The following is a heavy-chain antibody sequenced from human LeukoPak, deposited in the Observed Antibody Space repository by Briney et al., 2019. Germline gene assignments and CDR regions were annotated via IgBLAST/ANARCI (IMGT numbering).Heavy chain of an antibody. Sequence: GASVKVSCKASGYTFTSYGISWVRQAPGQGLEWMGWISAYNGNTNYAQKLKGRVTMTTDTSTSTAYMELRSLRSDDTAVYYCAREGVTMIVVAETGPDYWGQGTLVTVSS. CDR2: ISAYNGNT. CDR3: AREGVTMIVVAETGPDY. CDR1: GYTFTSYG. D-gene: IGHD3-22*01. J-gene: IGHJ4*02. V-gene: IGHV1-18*01.